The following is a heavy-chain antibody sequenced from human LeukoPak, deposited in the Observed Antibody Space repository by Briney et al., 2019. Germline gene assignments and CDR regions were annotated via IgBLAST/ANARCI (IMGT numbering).Heavy chain of an antibody. J-gene: IGHJ6*02. Sequence: GGSLRLSCAASGFTFSSYSMNWVRQAPGKGLEWVSYISSSSSTIYYTDSVKGRFTISRDNAKNSLYPQMNSLRDEDTAVYYCARDRLSRVYYYYGMDVWGQGTTVTVSS. CDR2: ISSSSSTI. CDR1: GFTFSSYS. D-gene: IGHD4/OR15-4a*01. CDR3: ARDRLSRVYYYYGMDV. V-gene: IGHV3-48*02.